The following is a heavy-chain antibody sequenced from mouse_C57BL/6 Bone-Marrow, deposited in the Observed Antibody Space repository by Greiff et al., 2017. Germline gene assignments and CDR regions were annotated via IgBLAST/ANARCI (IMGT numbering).Heavy chain of an antibody. J-gene: IGHJ3*01. V-gene: IGHV1-15*01. D-gene: IGHD2-2*01. CDR2: IDPETGGT. CDR1: GYTFTDYE. Sequence: VQLQESGAELVRPGASVTLSCKASGYTFTDYEMHWVKQTPVHGLEWIGAIDPETGGTAYNQKFKGKAILTADKSSSTAYMELRSLTSEDSAVYYWTKRLWLRREGFAYWGQGTLVTVSA. CDR3: TKRLWLRREGFAY.